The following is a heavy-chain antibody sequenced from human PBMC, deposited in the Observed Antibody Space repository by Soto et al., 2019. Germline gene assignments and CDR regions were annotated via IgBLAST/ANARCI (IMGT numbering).Heavy chain of an antibody. CDR2: IYPGDSDA. CDR1: GYTFTTVW. V-gene: IGHV5-51*01. CDR3: ARRGHVTTDWWDP. J-gene: IGHJ5*02. D-gene: IGHD1-1*01. Sequence: EESLRISWKANGYTFTTVWIAWVRQMPGKGLECMGIIYPGDSDARYSPSFQGQVTISADRSTNTAYLQWSSLKASDTAMYYYARRGHVTTDWWDPWGPGALVTVSS.